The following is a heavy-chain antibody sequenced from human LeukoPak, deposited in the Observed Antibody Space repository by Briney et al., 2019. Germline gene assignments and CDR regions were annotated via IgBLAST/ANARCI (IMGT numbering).Heavy chain of an antibody. J-gene: IGHJ4*02. CDR3: ARESAGVGYIYGYFY. V-gene: IGHV1-2*02. CDR1: GYTFTDYY. Sequence: ASVKVSCKASGYTFTDYYIQWVRQAPGQGLEWMGWLIPNSGDTKYAQKFRGRVTMNRDTSINTAYMELTSLTSDDTAVYYCARESAGVGYIYGYFYWSQGTLVTVSS. D-gene: IGHD5-18*01. CDR2: LIPNSGDT.